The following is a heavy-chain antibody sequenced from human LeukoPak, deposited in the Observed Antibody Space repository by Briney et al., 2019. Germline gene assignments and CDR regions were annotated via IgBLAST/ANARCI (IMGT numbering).Heavy chain of an antibody. CDR3: ARGVVDIVVVVAAQGGMDV. J-gene: IGHJ6*02. Sequence: ASVKVSCKASGYTFTGHYMHWVRQAPGQGLEWMGWINPNSGGTNYAQKFQGRVTMTRDTSISTAYMELSRLRSDDTAVYYCARGVVDIVVVVAAQGGMDVWGQGTTVTVSS. D-gene: IGHD2-15*01. CDR1: GYTFTGHY. V-gene: IGHV1-2*02. CDR2: INPNSGGT.